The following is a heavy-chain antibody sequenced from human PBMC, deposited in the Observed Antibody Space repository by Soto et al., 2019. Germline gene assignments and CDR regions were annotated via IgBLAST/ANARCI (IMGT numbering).Heavy chain of an antibody. CDR1: GYTFTSYG. CDR3: ARRNKAAAAGIYYYYGMDV. Sequence: QVQLVQSGAEVKKPGASVKVSCKASGYTFTSYGISWVRQAPGQGLEWMGWISAYNGNTNYAQKLQGRVTMTTDTSTNTAYMELRSLRSDDTAVYYCARRNKAAAAGIYYYYGMDVWGQGTTVTVSS. D-gene: IGHD6-13*01. J-gene: IGHJ6*02. V-gene: IGHV1-18*04. CDR2: ISAYNGNT.